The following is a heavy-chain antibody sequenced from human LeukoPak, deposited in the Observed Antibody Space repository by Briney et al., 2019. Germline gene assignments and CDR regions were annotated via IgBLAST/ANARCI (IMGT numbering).Heavy chain of an antibody. Sequence: GTSVKVSCKASGFTFTSSAMQWVRQARGQRLEWIGWIVAGSGNTNYAQKFQERVTITRDMSTSTAYMELSSLRSEDTAVYYCAALLGYYYDSSGLPIDPWGQGTLVTVSS. V-gene: IGHV1-58*02. CDR1: GFTFTSSA. CDR2: IVAGSGNT. CDR3: AALLGYYYDSSGLPIDP. D-gene: IGHD3-22*01. J-gene: IGHJ5*02.